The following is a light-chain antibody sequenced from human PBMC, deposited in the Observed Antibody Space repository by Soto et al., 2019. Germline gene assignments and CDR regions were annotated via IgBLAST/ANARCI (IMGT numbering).Light chain of an antibody. CDR2: GAS. CDR3: QQSNSYPLT. J-gene: IGKJ4*01. V-gene: IGKV1-33*01. CDR1: QYVGNY. Sequence: IRLTQSPTSLIASVGDRVTITCQASQYVGNYLNWYQQKPGEPPRLLISGASNLEPGVPARFSGSGSGADFTLTISSLQPEDFGTYYCQQSNSYPLTFGGGTKVDIK.